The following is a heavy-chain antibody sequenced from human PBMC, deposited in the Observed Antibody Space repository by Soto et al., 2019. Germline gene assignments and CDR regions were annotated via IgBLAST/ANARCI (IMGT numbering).Heavy chain of an antibody. V-gene: IGHV2-5*02. Sequence: QITLKESGPTLVKPTQPLTLTCTFSGFSLSTSGVGVGWIRQPPGKALEWLALIYWDDDKRYSPSLKSRLTITKDTSKNQVVLTMTNMDPVDTATYYCAHSRYDDILTGYYGYFDYWGQGTLVTVSS. CDR1: GFSLSTSGVG. CDR2: IYWDDDK. J-gene: IGHJ4*02. D-gene: IGHD3-9*01. CDR3: AHSRYDDILTGYYGYFDY.